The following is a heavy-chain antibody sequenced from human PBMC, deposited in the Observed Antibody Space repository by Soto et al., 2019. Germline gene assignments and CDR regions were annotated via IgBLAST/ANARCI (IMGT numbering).Heavy chain of an antibody. Sequence: QVQLVQSGAEVKKPGSSVKVSCKASGGTFSSYTISWVRQAPGQGLEWMGRIIPILGIANYAQKFQGRVTITADKSTSTAYMELSSLRSEYTAVYYCARVLGYCSSTSCSVSGMDVWGKGTTVTVSS. CDR1: GGTFSSYT. V-gene: IGHV1-69*02. CDR3: ARVLGYCSSTSCSVSGMDV. CDR2: IIPILGIA. D-gene: IGHD2-2*01. J-gene: IGHJ6*04.